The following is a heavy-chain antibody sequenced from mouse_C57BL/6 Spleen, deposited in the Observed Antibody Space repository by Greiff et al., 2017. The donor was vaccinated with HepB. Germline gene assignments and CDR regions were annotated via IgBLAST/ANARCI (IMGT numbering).Heavy chain of an antibody. Sequence: EVQLQQSGPELVKPGASVKISCKASGYTFTDYYMNWVKQSHGKSLEWIGDINPNNGGTSYNQKFKGKATLTVDKSSSTAYMELRSLTSEDSAVYYCARSLTPYAMDYWGQGTSVTVSS. D-gene: IGHD4-1*01. CDR2: INPNNGGT. CDR3: ARSLTPYAMDY. CDR1: GYTFTDYY. J-gene: IGHJ4*01. V-gene: IGHV1-26*01.